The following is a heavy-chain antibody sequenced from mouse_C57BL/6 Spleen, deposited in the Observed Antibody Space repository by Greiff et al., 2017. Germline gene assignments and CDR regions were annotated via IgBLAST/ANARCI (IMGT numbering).Heavy chain of an antibody. CDR2: IDPSDSET. V-gene: IGHV1-52*01. CDR3: ARRHGEYYLDY. J-gene: IGHJ2*01. CDR1: GYTFTSYW. Sequence: QVQLKQPGAELVRPGSSVKLSCKASGYTFTSYWMHWVKQRPIQGLEWIGNIDPSDSETHYNQKFKDKATLTVDKSSSTAYMQLSSLTSEDSAVYYCARRHGEYYLDYWGQGTTLTVSS.